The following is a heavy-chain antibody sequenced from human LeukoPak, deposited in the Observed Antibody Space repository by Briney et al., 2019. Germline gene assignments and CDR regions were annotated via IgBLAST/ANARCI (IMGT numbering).Heavy chain of an antibody. CDR1: GYSFTTYW. Sequence: GESLKISCKGSGYSFTTYWIGWVRQMPGKGLEYMGIIYPGDSDTRHSPSFQGQVTISADKSTNTAYLQWSSLKASDTAIYYCARRLKYGPGDGFDIWGQGTMVTVSS. D-gene: IGHD2-8*01. CDR2: IYPGDSDT. V-gene: IGHV5-51*01. J-gene: IGHJ3*02. CDR3: ARRLKYGPGDGFDI.